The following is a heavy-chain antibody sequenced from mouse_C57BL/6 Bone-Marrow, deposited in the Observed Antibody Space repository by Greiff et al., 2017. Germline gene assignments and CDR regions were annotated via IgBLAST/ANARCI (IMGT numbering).Heavy chain of an antibody. V-gene: IGHV1-7*01. CDR3: ARGWEYSLFAY. D-gene: IGHD5-1*01. J-gene: IGHJ3*01. CDR1: EYAFPSYW. Sequence: QVQLQQSGAELAQPGASVKLSCESSEYAFPSYWMHWVKKRPGQGLEWVGYINPGGGYTKYPEKFKNKATLTGDKSSSTAYMQLSSLRYEDSAGYYCARGWEYSLFAYWGQGTLATVSA. CDR2: INPGGGYT.